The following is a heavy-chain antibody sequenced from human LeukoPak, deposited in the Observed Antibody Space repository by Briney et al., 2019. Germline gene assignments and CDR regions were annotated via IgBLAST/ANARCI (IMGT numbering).Heavy chain of an antibody. Sequence: PGGSPRLSCSASGLTSSSYAMHWVRQAPGKGLEYVSAISSTGTYTYYADSVRGRFTISRDNSKNTLYLQMSSLRADDTAVYYCSGHSSGWYADWGQGTLVTVSS. CDR1: GLTSSSYA. CDR2: ISSTGTYT. V-gene: IGHV3-64D*09. CDR3: SGHSSGWYAD. D-gene: IGHD6-19*01. J-gene: IGHJ4*02.